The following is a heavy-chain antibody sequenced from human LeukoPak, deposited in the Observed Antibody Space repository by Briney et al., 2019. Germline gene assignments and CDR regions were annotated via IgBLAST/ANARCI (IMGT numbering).Heavy chain of an antibody. Sequence: GASVKVSCKASGGTFSSYAISWARQAPGQGLEWMGGIVPIFGTANYAQKFQGRVTITADESTSTAYMELSSLRSEDTAVYYCAIVATFSGYFDYWGQGTLVTVSS. CDR3: AIVATFSGYFDY. CDR1: GGTFSSYA. D-gene: IGHD5-12*01. V-gene: IGHV1-69*13. J-gene: IGHJ4*02. CDR2: IVPIFGTA.